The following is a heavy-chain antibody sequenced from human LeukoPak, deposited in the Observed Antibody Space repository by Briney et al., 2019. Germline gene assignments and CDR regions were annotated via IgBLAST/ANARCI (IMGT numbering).Heavy chain of an antibody. CDR1: GYTFTTYG. D-gene: IGHD5-12*01. CDR3: ARDGPPWLDALDI. Sequence: ASVKVSCKASGYTFTTYGISWVRQAPGQGLEWMGWISANNGNTNFAQNFQGRVTMTTDTSTSTAYMELRSLRSDDTAMYYCARDGPPWLDALDIWGQGTMVTVSS. V-gene: IGHV1-18*01. CDR2: ISANNGNT. J-gene: IGHJ3*02.